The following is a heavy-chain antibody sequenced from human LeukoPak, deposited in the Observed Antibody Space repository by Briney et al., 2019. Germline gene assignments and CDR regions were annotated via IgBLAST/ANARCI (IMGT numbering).Heavy chain of an antibody. CDR1: GYTSTGYY. J-gene: IGHJ4*02. V-gene: IGHV1-2*02. CDR2: INPNSGGT. D-gene: IGHD3-16*02. CDR3: ARAGIMITFGGVIVKALGDY. Sequence: GASVKVSCKASGYTSTGYYMHWVRQAPGQGLECMGWINPNSGGTNYAQKFQGRVTMTRDTSISTAYMELSRLRSDDTAVYYCARAGIMITFGGVIVKALGDYWGQGTLVTVSS.